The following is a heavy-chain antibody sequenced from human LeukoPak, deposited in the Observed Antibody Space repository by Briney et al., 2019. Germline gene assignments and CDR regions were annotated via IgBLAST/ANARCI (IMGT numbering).Heavy chain of an antibody. Sequence: PGGSLRLSCAASGFTLSRYSMSWVRQAPGKGLEGVANIKPDGSEQDYVDSAKGRFTISRDNAKNSLYLRMNTLRAEDTAVYYCADGGFDFWGQGTLVTVSS. D-gene: IGHD3-16*01. J-gene: IGHJ4*02. CDR1: GFTLSRYS. CDR3: ADGGFDF. CDR2: IKPDGSEQ. V-gene: IGHV3-7*01.